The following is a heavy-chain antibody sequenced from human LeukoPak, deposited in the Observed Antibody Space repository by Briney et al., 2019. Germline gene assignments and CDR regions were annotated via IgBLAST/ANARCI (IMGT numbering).Heavy chain of an antibody. CDR2: FDPEDGET. D-gene: IGHD1-26*01. CDR3: AREWWRRVGATAGY. CDR1: GYTLTELS. V-gene: IGHV1-24*01. J-gene: IGHJ4*02. Sequence: ASVKVSCKVSGYTLTELSMHWVRQAPGKGLEWMGGFDPEDGETIYAQKFQGRVTMTRDTSTSTVYMELSSLRSEDTAVYYCAREWWRRVGATAGYWGQGTLVTVSS.